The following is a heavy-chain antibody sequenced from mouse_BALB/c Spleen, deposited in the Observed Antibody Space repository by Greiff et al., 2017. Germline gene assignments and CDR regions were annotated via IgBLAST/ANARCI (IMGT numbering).Heavy chain of an antibody. CDR2: IWAGGST. J-gene: IGHJ3*01. CDR1: GFSLTSYG. CDR3: ARDRDDYDPFAY. D-gene: IGHD2-4*01. Sequence: VKLMESGPGLVAPSQSLSITCTVSGFSLTSYGVHWVRQPPGKGLEWLGVIWAGGSTNYNSALMSRLSISKDNSNSQVFLKMNSLQTDDTAMYYCARDRDDYDPFAYWGQGTLVTVSA. V-gene: IGHV2-9*02.